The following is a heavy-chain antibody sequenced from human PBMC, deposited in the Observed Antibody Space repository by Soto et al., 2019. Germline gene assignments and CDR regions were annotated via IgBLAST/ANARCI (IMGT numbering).Heavy chain of an antibody. CDR2: INPSGGST. D-gene: IGHD1-26*01. CDR3: ARDAEYSGSYYSSWYFDL. J-gene: IGHJ2*01. Sequence: ASVKVSCKASGYTFTSYYMHWVRQAPGQGLEWMGIINPSGGSTSYAQKFQGRVTMTRDTSTSTAYMELSRLRSDDTAVYYCARDAEYSGSYYSSWYFDLWGRGTLVTVSS. CDR1: GYTFTSYY. V-gene: IGHV1-46*01.